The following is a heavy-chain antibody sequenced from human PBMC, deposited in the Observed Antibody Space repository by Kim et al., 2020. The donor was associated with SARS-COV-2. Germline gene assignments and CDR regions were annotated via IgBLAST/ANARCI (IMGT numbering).Heavy chain of an antibody. V-gene: IGHV4-34*01. D-gene: IGHD3-9*01. CDR3: ARGRYFDWLFHHSPPYFD. CDR2: INYDRST. CDR1: GDPVNGYY. J-gene: IGHJ4*01. Sequence: SETLSLTCAVYGDPVNGYYWSWIRQPPGKGLEWIGEINYDRSTNYKLSLKSRVTMSLDSSKSKFSLMLTSLTAADTAVYYCARGRYFDWLFHHSPPYFD.